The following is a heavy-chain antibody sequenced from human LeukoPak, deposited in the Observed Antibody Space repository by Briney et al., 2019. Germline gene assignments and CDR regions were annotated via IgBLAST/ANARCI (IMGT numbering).Heavy chain of an antibody. CDR2: IIPILGTA. CDR3: ARDKLSGWYFDL. V-gene: IGHV1-69*01. Sequence: GSSVKVSCKASGGTFSSYAISWVRQAPGQGLEWMGGIIPILGTANYAQRFQGRVTITADESTSTAYMELSSLRSEDTAVYYCARDKLSGWYFDLWGRGTLVTVSS. CDR1: GGTFSSYA. D-gene: IGHD3-3*01. J-gene: IGHJ2*01.